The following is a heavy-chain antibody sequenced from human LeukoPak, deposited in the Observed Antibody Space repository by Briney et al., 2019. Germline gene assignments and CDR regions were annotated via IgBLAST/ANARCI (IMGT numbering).Heavy chain of an antibody. CDR3: ALGLYYDNSGYYSY. D-gene: IGHD3-22*01. Sequence: PSETLSLTCAVYGGSFSGYYWSWIRQPPGKGLEWIGEINHSGSTNYNPSLKSRVTISVDTSKNQFSLKLSSVTAADTAVYYCALGLYYDNSGYYSYWGQGTLVTVSS. J-gene: IGHJ4*02. V-gene: IGHV4-34*01. CDR2: INHSGST. CDR1: GGSFSGYY.